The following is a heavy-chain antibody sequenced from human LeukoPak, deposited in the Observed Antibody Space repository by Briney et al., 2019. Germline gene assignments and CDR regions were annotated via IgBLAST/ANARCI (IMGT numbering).Heavy chain of an antibody. V-gene: IGHV3-30*04. D-gene: IGHD1-26*01. J-gene: IGHJ4*02. Sequence: GGSLRLSCAASGFTFSSYAMSWVRQAPGKGLEWVAFISYDGSNKYYADSVKGRFTISRDNSNNTLYLQMNSLRAEDTAVYYCARGSYHDWGQGTLVTVSS. CDR3: ARGSYHD. CDR2: ISYDGSNK. CDR1: GFTFSSYA.